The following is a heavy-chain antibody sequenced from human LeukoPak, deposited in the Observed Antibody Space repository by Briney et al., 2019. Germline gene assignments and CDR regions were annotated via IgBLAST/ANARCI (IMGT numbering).Heavy chain of an antibody. D-gene: IGHD2-15*01. Sequence: PSETLSLTCTVSGGSISSYYWSWIRQPPGKGLEWIGYIYYSGSTNYNPSFKSRVTISVDTSKNQFSLKLSSVTAADTAVYYCARARGGVVVAAPFDYWGQGTLVTVSS. CDR1: GGSISSYY. CDR3: ARARGGVVVAAPFDY. V-gene: IGHV4-59*01. J-gene: IGHJ4*02. CDR2: IYYSGST.